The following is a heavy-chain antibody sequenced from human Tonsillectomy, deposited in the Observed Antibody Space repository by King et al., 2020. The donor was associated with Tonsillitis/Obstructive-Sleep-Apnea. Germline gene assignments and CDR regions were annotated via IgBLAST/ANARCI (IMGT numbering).Heavy chain of an antibody. V-gene: IGHV4-34*01. CDR1: GGSFSGYF. J-gene: IGHJ4*02. D-gene: IGHD4-23*01. CDR2: INYSGIT. CDR3: AGGVFHGGIPYEY. Sequence: VQLQQWGAGLLKPSETLSLTCAVNGGSFSGYFWSWIRQAPGKGLEWVGEINYSGITNYNPSLKSRVIIPIDIVRKQFSLKLSSVTAADTAVYYCAGGVFHGGIPYEYWGQGRLVSVSS.